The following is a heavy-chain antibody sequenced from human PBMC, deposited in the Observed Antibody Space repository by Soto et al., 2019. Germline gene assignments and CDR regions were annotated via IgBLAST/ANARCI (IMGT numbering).Heavy chain of an antibody. V-gene: IGHV3-23*01. D-gene: IGHD3-3*01. CDR3: AKEHDYDFWSGYFVFDY. CDR2: ISGSGGST. J-gene: IGHJ4*02. CDR1: GFTFSSYA. Sequence: EVQLLESGGGLVQPGGSLRLSCAASGFTFSSYAMSWVRQAPGKGLEWVSAISGSGGSTYYADSVKGRFTISRDNSKNTLYLQMNSLRAEDTAVYYGAKEHDYDFWSGYFVFDYWGQGTLVTVSS.